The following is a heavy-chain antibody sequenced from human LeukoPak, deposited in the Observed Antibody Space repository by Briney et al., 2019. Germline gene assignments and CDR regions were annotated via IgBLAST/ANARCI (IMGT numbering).Heavy chain of an antibody. J-gene: IGHJ6*02. D-gene: IGHD3-9*01. CDR3: ARGLRGYDILPGPYYYYYGMDV. V-gene: IGHV1-8*01. CDR2: MNPNSGNT. Sequence: ASVKVSCKASGYTFTSYDINWVRQATGQGLEWMGWMNPNSGNTGYAQKFQGRVTMTRNTSISTAYMELSSLRSEDTAVYYCARGLRGYDILPGPYYYYYGMDVWGQGTTVTVSS. CDR1: GYTFTSYD.